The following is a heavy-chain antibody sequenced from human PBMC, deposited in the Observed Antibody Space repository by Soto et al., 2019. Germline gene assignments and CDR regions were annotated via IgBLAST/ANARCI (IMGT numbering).Heavy chain of an antibody. D-gene: IGHD3-10*01. CDR2: ISGSGGRT. V-gene: IGHV3-23*01. CDR1: GFTFSSYA. CDR3: AEDRRYGSGIQAGHHGMDV. J-gene: IGHJ6*02. Sequence: EVQLLESGGALVQPGGSLRLSCAASGFTFSSYAMSWVRQAPGKGLEWVSAISGSGGRTYYADSVKGRFTISRDNSKNPLYLKLNSLRAEDTAVYKCAEDRRYGSGIQAGHHGMDVWGHGTTVTVSS.